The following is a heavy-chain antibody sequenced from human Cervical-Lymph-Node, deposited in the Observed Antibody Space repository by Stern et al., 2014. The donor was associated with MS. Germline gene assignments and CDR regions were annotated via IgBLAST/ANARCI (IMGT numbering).Heavy chain of an antibody. D-gene: IGHD7-27*01. J-gene: IGHJ4*02. CDR1: GDSFSRYY. Sequence: DQLVESGPGLLKPSETLSLTCTVSGDSFSRYYWTWIRQPPGKTLEWIGYMYYSGSTNYNPSLKSRVTMSVDTSRKQFSLKLSSVTAADTAVYYCARKADWGDYFDYWGQGTLVTVSS. CDR3: ARKADWGDYFDY. V-gene: IGHV4-59*08. CDR2: MYYSGST.